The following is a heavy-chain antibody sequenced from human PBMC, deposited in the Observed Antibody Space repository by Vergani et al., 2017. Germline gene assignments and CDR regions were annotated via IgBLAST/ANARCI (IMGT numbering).Heavy chain of an antibody. CDR3: ARGLTYYDFWSGYSDYYYYMDV. D-gene: IGHD3-3*01. V-gene: IGHV1-18*01. Sequence: QVQLVQSGAEVKKPGASVKVSCKASGYTFTSYGISWVRQAPGQGLEWMGWISAYNGNTNYAQKLQGRVTMTTDTSTSTAYMELRSLRSDDTAVYYCARGLTYYDFWSGYSDYYYYMDVWGKGTTVTVSS. J-gene: IGHJ6*03. CDR2: ISAYNGNT. CDR1: GYTFTSYG.